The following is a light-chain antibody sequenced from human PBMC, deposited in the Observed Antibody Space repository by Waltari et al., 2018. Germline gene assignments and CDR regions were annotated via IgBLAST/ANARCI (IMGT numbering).Light chain of an antibody. CDR3: QHYYNFPWT. J-gene: IGKJ1*01. CDR2: CAS. CDR1: QGISTD. Sequence: IWMTQSPSLLSASPGDRVTITCRMSQGISTDLAWYQQKPGEAPQLLIYCASILHSGVPSRFSGSGSGTDFTITISSLQSEDVATYYCQHYYNFPWTFGQGTKVEIK. V-gene: IGKV1D-8*03.